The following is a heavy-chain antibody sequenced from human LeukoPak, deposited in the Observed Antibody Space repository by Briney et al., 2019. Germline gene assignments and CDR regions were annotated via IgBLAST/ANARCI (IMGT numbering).Heavy chain of an antibody. Sequence: NPSETLSLTCTVPGDSISSYYWSWIRQPPGKGLEWIGYIYYSGSTNYNPSLKSRVTISVDTSKNQFSLKLSSVTAADTAVYYCARDLITGTVRFDPWGQGTLVTVSS. CDR3: ARDLITGTVRFDP. J-gene: IGHJ5*02. CDR2: IYYSGST. V-gene: IGHV4-59*01. CDR1: GDSISSYY. D-gene: IGHD1-7*01.